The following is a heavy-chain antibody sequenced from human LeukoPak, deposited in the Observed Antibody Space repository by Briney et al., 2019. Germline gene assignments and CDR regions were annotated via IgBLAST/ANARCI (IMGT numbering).Heavy chain of an antibody. J-gene: IGHJ3*02. CDR3: ARLGTWPKGAFDI. D-gene: IGHD2-15*01. Sequence: SETLSLTCTVSGGSISSSSYYWGWIRQPPGKGLEWIGSIYYSGSTYYNPSLKSRVTISVDTSKNQFSLKLSSVTAADTAVYYCARLGTWPKGAFDIWGQGTMVTVSS. CDR2: IYYSGST. V-gene: IGHV4-39*01. CDR1: GGSISSSSYY.